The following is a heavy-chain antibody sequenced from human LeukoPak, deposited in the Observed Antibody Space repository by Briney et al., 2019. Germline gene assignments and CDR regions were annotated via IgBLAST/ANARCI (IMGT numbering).Heavy chain of an antibody. D-gene: IGHD4-17*01. J-gene: IGHJ4*02. Sequence: SETLSLTCTVSGGSISSGSYYWSWIRQPAGKGLEWIGRIYTSGSTNYNPSLKSRVTISVDTSKNQFSLKLSSVTAADPAVYYCARDRSDYGLDYWGQGTLVTVSS. CDR3: ARDRSDYGLDY. CDR1: GGSISSGSYY. V-gene: IGHV4-61*02. CDR2: IYTSGST.